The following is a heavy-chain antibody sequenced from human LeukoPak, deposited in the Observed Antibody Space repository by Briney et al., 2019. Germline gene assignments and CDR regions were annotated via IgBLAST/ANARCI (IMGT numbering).Heavy chain of an antibody. CDR3: ARGYYDSSGYYYHGIGY. Sequence: SETLSLTCAVYGGSFSGYYWSWIRQPPGKGLEWIGEINHSGSTNYNPSLKSRVTISVDTSKNQFSLKLSSVTAADTAVYYCARGYYDSSGYYYHGIGYWGQGTLVTVSS. J-gene: IGHJ4*02. CDR1: GGSFSGYY. CDR2: INHSGST. D-gene: IGHD3-22*01. V-gene: IGHV4-34*01.